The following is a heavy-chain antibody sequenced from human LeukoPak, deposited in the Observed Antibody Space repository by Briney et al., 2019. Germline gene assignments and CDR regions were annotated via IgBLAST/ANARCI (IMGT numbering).Heavy chain of an antibody. V-gene: IGHV1-46*01. CDR3: ARDWGYDSSGYSSVY. D-gene: IGHD3-22*01. J-gene: IGHJ4*02. Sequence: ASVKVSCTASGYTFTSYYMHWVRQAPGQGLEWMGIINPSGGSTSYAQKFQGRVTMTRDTSTSTVYMELRSLRSDDTAVYYCARDWGYDSSGYSSVYWGQGTLVTVSS. CDR2: INPSGGST. CDR1: GYTFTSYY.